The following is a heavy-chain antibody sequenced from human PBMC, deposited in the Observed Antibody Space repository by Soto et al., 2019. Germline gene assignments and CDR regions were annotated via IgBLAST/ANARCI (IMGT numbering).Heavy chain of an antibody. V-gene: IGHV3-33*01. Sequence: QVQLMESGGGVVQPGRSLRLSCAASGCTFSSYGMHWVRQAPGKGLEWVAVIWYDGSNKYYADSVKGRFTISRDNSKNTLYLQMNSLRAEDTAVYCCARDSFGMDVWGQGTTVTVSS. CDR3: ARDSFGMDV. J-gene: IGHJ6*02. CDR2: IWYDGSNK. CDR1: GCTFSSYG.